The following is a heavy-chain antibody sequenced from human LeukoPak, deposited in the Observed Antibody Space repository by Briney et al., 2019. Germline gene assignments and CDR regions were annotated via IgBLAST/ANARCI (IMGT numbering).Heavy chain of an antibody. D-gene: IGHD2-15*01. CDR1: GGSFSGYY. V-gene: IGHV4-34*01. J-gene: IGHJ4*02. CDR2: INHSGST. CDR3: ARSSGWSYFDY. Sequence: PSETLSLTCAVYGGSFSGYYWSWIRQPPGKGLEWIGEINHSGSTNYNPSLKSRVTISVDTSKNQFSLKLSSVTAADTAVYYCARSSGWSYFDYWGQGTLVTVSS.